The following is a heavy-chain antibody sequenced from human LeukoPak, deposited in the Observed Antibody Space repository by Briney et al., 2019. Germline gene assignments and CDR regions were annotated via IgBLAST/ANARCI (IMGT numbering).Heavy chain of an antibody. J-gene: IGHJ4*02. CDR3: ARSPYYYDSSGYSVG. D-gene: IGHD3-22*01. CDR1: GGTFSSYA. Sequence: SVKVSCKASGGTFSSYAISWVRQAPGQGLEWMGRIIPIFGTANYAQKFQGRVTITTDESTSTAYMELSSLRSEDTAVYYCARSPYYYDSSGYSVGWGRGTLVTVSS. V-gene: IGHV1-69*05. CDR2: IIPIFGTA.